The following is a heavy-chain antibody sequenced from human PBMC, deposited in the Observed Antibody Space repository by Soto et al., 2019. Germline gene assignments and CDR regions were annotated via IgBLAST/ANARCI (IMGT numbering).Heavy chain of an antibody. D-gene: IGHD3-22*01. J-gene: IGHJ3*02. V-gene: IGHV1-69*01. CDR2: IIPIFGTV. CDR1: GGTFSSYA. Sequence: QVQLVQSGAEVKKPGSSVKVSCTASGGTFSSYAISWVRQAPGQGLEWMGWIIPIFGTVNYAQKFQGRVTITADESTSTAYRELSSLRSEDTCVYYCARSPEYCYDRRGNTAYAFDIWGQGTMVTVSS. CDR3: ARSPEYCYDRRGNTAYAFDI.